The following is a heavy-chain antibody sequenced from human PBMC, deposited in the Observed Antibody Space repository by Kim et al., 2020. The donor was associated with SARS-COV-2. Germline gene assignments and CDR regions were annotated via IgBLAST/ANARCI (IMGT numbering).Heavy chain of an antibody. CDR3: AHPRQAEN. CDR2: ITGSGGVSGRGGDT. V-gene: IGHV3-23*01. CDR1: GFTFSIYD. Sequence: GGSLRLSCAATGFTFSIYDMSWFRQAPGKGLEWVSTITGSGGVSGRGGDTYYTDSVKGRFTISRDNSKNTLYLQMSSLRAEDTAKYYCAHPRQAENWGQGTLVTVSS. J-gene: IGHJ1*01.